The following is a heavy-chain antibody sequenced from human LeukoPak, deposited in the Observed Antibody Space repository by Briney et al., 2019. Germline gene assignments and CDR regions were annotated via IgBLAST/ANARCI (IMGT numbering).Heavy chain of an antibody. V-gene: IGHV3-13*01. Sequence: ARGSLRLSSAASGFTFSSYDMHWVRQATGKGLEWVSAIGTAGDTYYPGSVKGRFTISRENAKNSLYLQMNSLRAGDTAVYYCARASSRYDSSGYYSDWGQGTVVTVSS. J-gene: IGHJ4*02. CDR3: ARASSRYDSSGYYSD. CDR1: GFTFSSYD. D-gene: IGHD3-22*01. CDR2: IGTAGDT.